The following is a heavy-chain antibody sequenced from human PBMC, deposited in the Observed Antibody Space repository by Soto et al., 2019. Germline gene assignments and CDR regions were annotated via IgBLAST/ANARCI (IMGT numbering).Heavy chain of an antibody. Sequence: GGSLRLSCAASGFSFSIYDMHWVRQITGKGLEWVSAIGAGGETYYLGSVKGRFTISRDNAKNSLYLQMNSLRVGGTAAYFCARRFCSGATCPGIGFDYWGQGTPVTVSS. J-gene: IGHJ4*02. V-gene: IGHV3-13*01. CDR3: ARRFCSGATCPGIGFDY. D-gene: IGHD2-15*01. CDR2: IGAGGET. CDR1: GFSFSIYD.